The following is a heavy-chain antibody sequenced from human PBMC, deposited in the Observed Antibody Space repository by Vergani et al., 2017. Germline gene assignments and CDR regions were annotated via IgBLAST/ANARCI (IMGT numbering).Heavy chain of an antibody. J-gene: IGHJ3*02. Sequence: EVQLVESGGGLVQPGGSLRLSCAASGFTFSDHYMDWVRQAPGKGLEWVGRTINKDNSYNTEYAASVKGRFTISTDESKNSLYMQMNSLKIDDTAVYYCARLGYCSSTTCRQAFDIWGQGTMVTVS. D-gene: IGHD2-2*01. CDR3: ARLGYCSSTTCRQAFDI. CDR1: GFTFSDHY. CDR2: TINKDNSYNT. V-gene: IGHV3-72*01.